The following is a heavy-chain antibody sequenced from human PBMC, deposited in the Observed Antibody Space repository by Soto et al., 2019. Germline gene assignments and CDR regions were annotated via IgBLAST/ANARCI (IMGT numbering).Heavy chain of an antibody. D-gene: IGHD3-22*01. CDR3: ARGTHVEWRWLLLHDAFDI. J-gene: IGHJ3*02. CDR2: IWYDGSNK. Sequence: PGGSLRLSCAASGFTFSSYGMHWVRQAPGKGLEWVAVIWYDGSNKYYADSVKGRFTISRDNSKNTLYLQMNSLRAEDTAVYYCARGTHVEWRWLLLHDAFDIWGQGTMVTVSS. V-gene: IGHV3-33*01. CDR1: GFTFSSYG.